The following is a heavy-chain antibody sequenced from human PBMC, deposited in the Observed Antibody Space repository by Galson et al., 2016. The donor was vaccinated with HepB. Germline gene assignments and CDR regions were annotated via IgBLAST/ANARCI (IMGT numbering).Heavy chain of an antibody. D-gene: IGHD1-14*01. V-gene: IGHV1-24*01. CDR1: GYTLPELA. Sequence: SVKVSCKVSGYTLPELAIHWVRQAPGKGLEWMGGFNPEDGERISAQRFQGRLTMTEDSSTDTAFMDLSGLGSDDTAVYFCATDLSQITRAGKYYYGLDVWGQGTLVTVSS. CDR2: FNPEDGER. J-gene: IGHJ6*02. CDR3: ATDLSQITRAGKYYYGLDV.